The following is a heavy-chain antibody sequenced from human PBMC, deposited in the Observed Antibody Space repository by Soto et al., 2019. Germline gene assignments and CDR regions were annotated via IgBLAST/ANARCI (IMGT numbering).Heavy chain of an antibody. V-gene: IGHV3-74*01. CDR3: ARDEGRQGPEYFHH. CDR2: INVDGNTI. Sequence: EVQLVESGGGLVQPGGSLRLSCAASGFSLSTYWMYWVRQAPGKGLVWVSRINVDGNTINYADSVKGRFTVSRDNAKNTLYLQMNSLRAEDTAVYYCARDEGRQGPEYFHHWGQGTLVTVSS. CDR1: GFSLSTYW. J-gene: IGHJ1*01.